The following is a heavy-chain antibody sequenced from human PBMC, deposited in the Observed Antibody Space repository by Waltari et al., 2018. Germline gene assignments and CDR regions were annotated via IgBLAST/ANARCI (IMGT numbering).Heavy chain of an antibody. J-gene: IGHJ5*02. Sequence: EVQLLESGGGLVQPGGSLRLSCAASGFTFSSYAMSWVRQAPGKGLEWVSAISGSGGSTYYTDSVKGRFTISRDNSKNTLYLQMNSLRAEDTAVYYCAKGDPKLSSEAHNWFDPWGQGTLVTVSS. CDR1: GFTFSSYA. D-gene: IGHD6-19*01. CDR2: ISGSGGST. CDR3: AKGDPKLSSEAHNWFDP. V-gene: IGHV3-23*01.